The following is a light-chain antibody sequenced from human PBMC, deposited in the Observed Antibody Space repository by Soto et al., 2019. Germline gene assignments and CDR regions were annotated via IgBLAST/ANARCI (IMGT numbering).Light chain of an antibody. J-gene: IGLJ1*01. CDR3: CSYAGSPYV. CDR1: SIDVGSYNL. Sequence: QSVLTQPASVSGSPGQSITISCTGNSIDVGSYNLVSWYQQHPGKAPKLMIYEVSKRPSGVSNRFSGSKSGNTASLTISGLQAEDEADYYCCSYAGSPYVFGTGTKVTVL. V-gene: IGLV2-23*02. CDR2: EVS.